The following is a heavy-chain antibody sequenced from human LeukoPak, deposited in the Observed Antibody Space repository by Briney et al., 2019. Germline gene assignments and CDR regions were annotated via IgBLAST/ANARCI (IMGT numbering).Heavy chain of an antibody. CDR3: ARFRASAGTWYFDY. CDR2: IYYSGST. CDR1: GGSISSGDYY. V-gene: IGHV4-30-4*01. D-gene: IGHD6-13*01. J-gene: IGHJ4*02. Sequence: TSETLSLTCTVSGGSISSGDYYWSWIRQPPGKGLEWIGYIYYSGSTYYNPSLKSRVTISVDTSKNQFSLKLSSVTAADTAVYYCARFRASAGTWYFDYWGQGTLVTVSS.